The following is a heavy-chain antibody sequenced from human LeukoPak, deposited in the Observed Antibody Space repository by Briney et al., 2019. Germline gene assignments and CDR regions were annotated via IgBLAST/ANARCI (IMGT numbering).Heavy chain of an antibody. J-gene: IGHJ4*02. D-gene: IGHD2/OR15-2a*01. CDR3: AGHHPRNTVDF. CDR2: IYYSGST. Sequence: SETLSLTCTVSGGSISIYYWSWIRQPPGKGLEWIGYIYYSGSTNYNPSLKSRVTISVDTSKNQFSLKLSSVTAADTAVYYCAGHHPRNTVDFWGQGTLVTVSS. CDR1: GGSISIYY. V-gene: IGHV4-59*08.